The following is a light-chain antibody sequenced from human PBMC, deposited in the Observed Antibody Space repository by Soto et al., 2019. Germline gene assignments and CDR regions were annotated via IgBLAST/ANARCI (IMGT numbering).Light chain of an antibody. CDR1: QGISSY. J-gene: IGKJ4*01. CDR3: QQLNSYPFT. CDR2: AAS. Sequence: DIQFTQSPSFLSASLGDRDTITFRASQGISSYLAWYQQKPGKAPKLLIYAASTLQSGVPSRFSGSGSGTEFTLTISSLQPEDFATYYCQQLNSYPFTFGGGTKVDIK. V-gene: IGKV1-9*01.